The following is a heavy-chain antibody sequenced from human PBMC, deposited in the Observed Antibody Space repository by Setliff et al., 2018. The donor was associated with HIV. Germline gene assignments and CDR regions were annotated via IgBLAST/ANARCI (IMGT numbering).Heavy chain of an antibody. CDR1: GYPFSNFG. D-gene: IGHD3-22*01. Sequence: ASVKVSCKASGYPFSNFGVSWVRQAPGLGLEWMGWINPNSGGTNYAQKFQGRVTMTRDTSISTAYMELSRLRSDDAAVYYCARDRYHYGSSSYVRYFDYWGQGTLVTVSS. J-gene: IGHJ4*02. CDR2: INPNSGGT. CDR3: ARDRYHYGSSSYVRYFDY. V-gene: IGHV1-2*02.